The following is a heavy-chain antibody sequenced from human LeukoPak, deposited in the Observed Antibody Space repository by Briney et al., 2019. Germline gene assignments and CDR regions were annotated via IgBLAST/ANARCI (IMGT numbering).Heavy chain of an antibody. J-gene: IGHJ5*02. CDR3: ATVNKDIVVQQGSWFDP. CDR2: FDPEDGET. Sequence: GASVKVSCKVSGYTLTELSMHWVRQAPGKGLEWMGGFDPEDGETIYAQKFQGRVTMTEDTSTDTTYLELSSLRSEDTAVYYCATVNKDIVVQQGSWFDPWGQGTLVTVSS. D-gene: IGHD2-15*01. CDR1: GYTLTELS. V-gene: IGHV1-24*01.